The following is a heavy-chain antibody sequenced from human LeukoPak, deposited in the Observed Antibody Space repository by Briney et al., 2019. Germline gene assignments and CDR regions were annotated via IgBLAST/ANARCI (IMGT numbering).Heavy chain of an antibody. D-gene: IGHD6-19*01. Sequence: GGSLRLSCTGSGFPVSSTYVAWVRQTPGKGLEWVSVIYNGGSIQYAGSVKGRFTISSDNSKNAVVLQMNSLRVEDTAVYYCARDRRSGWGHVFDVWGRGTMVTVAS. V-gene: IGHV3-53*01. CDR2: IYNGGSI. CDR3: ARDRRSGWGHVFDV. J-gene: IGHJ3*01. CDR1: GFPVSSTY.